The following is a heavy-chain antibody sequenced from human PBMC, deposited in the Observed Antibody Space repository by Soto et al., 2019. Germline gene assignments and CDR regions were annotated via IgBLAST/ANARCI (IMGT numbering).Heavy chain of an antibody. CDR1: GFSFSRYS. Sequence: EVLLVESGGGLVQPGGSLRLSCAASGFSFSRYSMNWVRQAPGKGLEWVSYISSTGNIDYADSVKGRFTISTDNAKNSLYLQMNSVRDEDTAVYYCARDHNWAVDYWGQGTLVAVCS. J-gene: IGHJ4*02. CDR2: ISSTGNI. V-gene: IGHV3-48*02. D-gene: IGHD3-16*01. CDR3: ARDHNWAVDY.